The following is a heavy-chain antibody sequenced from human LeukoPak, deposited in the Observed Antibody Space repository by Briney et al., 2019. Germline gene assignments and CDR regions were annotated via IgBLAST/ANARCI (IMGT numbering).Heavy chain of an antibody. CDR1: GGSISSYY. V-gene: IGHV4-4*07. J-gene: IGHJ4*02. CDR2: IYTSGST. Sequence: SETLSLTCTVSGGSISSYYWSWIRQPAGKGLEWIGRIYTSGSTNYNPSLKSRVTMSVDTTKNQFSLKLSSVTAADTAVYYCARDEHYDSSGYYRHWGQGTLVTVSS. CDR3: ARDEHYDSSGYYRH. D-gene: IGHD3-22*01.